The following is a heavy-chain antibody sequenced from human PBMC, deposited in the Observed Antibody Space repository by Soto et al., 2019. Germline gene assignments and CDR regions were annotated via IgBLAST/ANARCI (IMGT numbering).Heavy chain of an antibody. V-gene: IGHV4-61*01. D-gene: IGHD1-26*01. Sequence: QVQLQESGPGLVKPSETLSLTCTVSGGSVSSGSYYWSWIRQPPGKGLEWIGYIYYSGSTNYNPSLKSRVTISVDTSKNQFSPKLSSVTAADTAVYYCARVTKIVGAPRGWFDPWGQGTLVTVSS. J-gene: IGHJ5*02. CDR1: GGSVSSGSYY. CDR3: ARVTKIVGAPRGWFDP. CDR2: IYYSGST.